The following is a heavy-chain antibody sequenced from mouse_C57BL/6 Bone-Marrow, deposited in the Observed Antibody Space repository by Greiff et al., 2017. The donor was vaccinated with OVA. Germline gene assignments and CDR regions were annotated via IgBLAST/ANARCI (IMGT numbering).Heavy chain of an antibody. CDR3: ARRLRWYFDV. CDR1: GYTFTDYN. Sequence: VQLQQSGPELVKPGASVKIPCKASGYTFTDYNMDWVKQSHGKSLEWIGDINPNNGGTIYNQKFKGKATLTVDKSSSTAYMELRSLTSEDTAVYSCARRLRWYFDVWGTGTTVTVSS. D-gene: IGHD1-1*01. CDR2: INPNNGGT. J-gene: IGHJ1*03. V-gene: IGHV1-18*01.